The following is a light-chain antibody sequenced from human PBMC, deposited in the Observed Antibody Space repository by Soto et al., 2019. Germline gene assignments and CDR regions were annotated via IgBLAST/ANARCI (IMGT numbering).Light chain of an antibody. CDR1: QSIGSW. V-gene: IGKV1-5*01. Sequence: DIKMTQSPSTLSASVGDRVTITCRSSQSIGSWLAWYQQRPGKAHNLLIYDASSLESGVPSRFSGSGSGTEFTLTISSLQPDDFATYYCQHSNGYSTWTVGPVTKVEIK. CDR2: DAS. CDR3: QHSNGYSTWT. J-gene: IGKJ1*01.